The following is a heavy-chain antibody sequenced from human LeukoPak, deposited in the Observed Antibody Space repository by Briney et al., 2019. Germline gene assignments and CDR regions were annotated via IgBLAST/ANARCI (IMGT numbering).Heavy chain of an antibody. CDR1: GFTVSSNY. J-gene: IGHJ4*02. V-gene: IGHV3-53*01. D-gene: IGHD4-17*01. Sequence: GGSLRLSCAASGFTVSSNYMSWVRQAPGNGLEWVSVIYSGGSTYYADSVKGRFTISRDNSKNTLYLQMNSLRAEDTAVYYCARETTVTTAFDYWGQGTLVTVSS. CDR2: IYSGGST. CDR3: ARETTVTTAFDY.